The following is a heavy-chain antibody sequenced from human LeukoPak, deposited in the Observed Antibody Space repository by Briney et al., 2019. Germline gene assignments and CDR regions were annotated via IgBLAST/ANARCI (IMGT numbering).Heavy chain of an antibody. V-gene: IGHV4-59*01. J-gene: IGHJ5*02. CDR2: IHYSGST. CDR3: ARGSRGGYNWFDP. Sequence: SSETLSLTCTVSGGSISSYCWSWIRQSPGKGLEWMGYIHYSGSTNYNPSLKRRVNISVDTSKNQFSLSLNSVNAADTALYYCARGSRGGYNWFDPWGQGTLVIVSS. CDR1: GGSISSYC. D-gene: IGHD3-16*01.